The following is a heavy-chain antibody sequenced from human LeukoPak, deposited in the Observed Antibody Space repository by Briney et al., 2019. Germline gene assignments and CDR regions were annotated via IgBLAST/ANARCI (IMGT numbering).Heavy chain of an antibody. D-gene: IGHD2-21*01. CDR1: GFTFSLYA. V-gene: IGHV3-64*01. J-gene: IGHJ4*02. CDR2: INSNGDST. CDR3: AREERGQAINY. Sequence: GGSLRLSCATSGFTFSLYAMHWVRQAPGKGLEFVSAINSNGDSTYYANSVKGRFTVSRDNSKNTLHLQMGSLRAEDMAVYYCAREERGQAINYWGQGTLVTVSS.